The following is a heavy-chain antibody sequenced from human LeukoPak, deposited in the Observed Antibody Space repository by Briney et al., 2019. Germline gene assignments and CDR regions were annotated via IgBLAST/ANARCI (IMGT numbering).Heavy chain of an antibody. CDR1: GFTFSSYG. CDR3: AREEVVIRPYFDY. CDR2: IWYDGRNK. D-gene: IGHD3-22*01. Sequence: GSLRLSCAASGFTFSSYGMHWVRQAPGKGLEWVAVIWYDGRNKYYADSVKGRFTISRDNSKNTLYLQMNSLRAEDTAVYYCAREEVVIRPYFDYWGQGTLVTVSS. J-gene: IGHJ4*02. V-gene: IGHV3-33*01.